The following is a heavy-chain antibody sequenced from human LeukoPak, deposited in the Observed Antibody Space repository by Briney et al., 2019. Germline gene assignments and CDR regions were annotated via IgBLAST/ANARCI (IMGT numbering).Heavy chain of an antibody. CDR1: GFTFSSYG. CDR3: AKDGSGSDRYYYYYYMDV. V-gene: IGHV3-30*02. CDR2: IRYDGSNK. D-gene: IGHD1-26*01. Sequence: GGSLRLSCAASGFTFSSYGMHWVRQAPGKGLEWVAFIRYDGSNKYYADSVKGRFTISRDNSKNTLYLQMNSLRAEDTAVYYCAKDGSGSDRYYYYYYMDVWGKGTTATVSS. J-gene: IGHJ6*03.